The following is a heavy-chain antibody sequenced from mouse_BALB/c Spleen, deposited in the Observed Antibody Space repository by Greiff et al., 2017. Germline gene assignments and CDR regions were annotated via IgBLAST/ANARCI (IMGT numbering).Heavy chain of an antibody. CDR3: ARHDQGRRYFDV. Sequence: EVQGVESGGDLVKPGGSLKLSCAASGFTFSSYGMSWVRQTPDKRLEWVATISSGGSYTYYTDSVKGRFTISRDNAKNTLYLQMSSLKSEDTAMYYCARHDQGRRYFDVWGAGTTVTVSS. V-gene: IGHV5-6*01. J-gene: IGHJ1*01. CDR1: GFTFSSYG. CDR2: ISSGGSYT. D-gene: IGHD3-2*02.